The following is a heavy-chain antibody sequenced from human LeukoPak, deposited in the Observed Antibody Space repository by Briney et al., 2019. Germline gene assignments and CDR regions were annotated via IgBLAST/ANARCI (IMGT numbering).Heavy chain of an antibody. D-gene: IGHD3-9*01. CDR2: ISWNSGSI. V-gene: IGHV3-9*01. J-gene: IGHJ4*02. CDR3: AKDTGFDILTGYYGY. CDR1: GFTFSSYA. Sequence: GGSLRLSCAASGFTFSSYAMSWVRQAPGKGLEWVSGISWNSGSIGYADPVKGRFAISRDNAKNSLYLQMNSLRAEDTALYYCAKDTGFDILTGYYGYWGQGTLVTVSS.